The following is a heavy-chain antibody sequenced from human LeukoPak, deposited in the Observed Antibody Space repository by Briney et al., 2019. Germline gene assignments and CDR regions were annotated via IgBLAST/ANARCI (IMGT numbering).Heavy chain of an antibody. V-gene: IGHV4-34*01. D-gene: IGHD6-13*01. CDR1: GGSFSGYY. Sequence: SETLSLTCAVYGGSFSGYYWSWIRQPPGKGLEWIGEINHSGSTNYNPSLKSRVTISVDTSKNQFSLKLSSVTAVDTAIYYCARGWAAPGTLYYYYGMDVWGQGTTVTVSS. CDR3: ARGWAAPGTLYYYYGMDV. J-gene: IGHJ6*02. CDR2: INHSGST.